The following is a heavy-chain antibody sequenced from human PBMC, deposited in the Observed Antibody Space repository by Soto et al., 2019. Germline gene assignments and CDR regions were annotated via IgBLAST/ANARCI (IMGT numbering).Heavy chain of an antibody. CDR2: IIPIFGTA. CDR1: GGTFSSYA. Sequence: ASVKVSCKASGGTFSSYAISWVRQAPGQGLEWMGGIIPIFGTANYAQKFQGRVTITADESTSKNSLYLQMNSLRTEDTALYYCAKDYMVRGVGNWFDPWGQGTLVTVSS. V-gene: IGHV1-69*13. J-gene: IGHJ5*02. CDR3: AKDYMVRGVGNWFDP. D-gene: IGHD3-10*01.